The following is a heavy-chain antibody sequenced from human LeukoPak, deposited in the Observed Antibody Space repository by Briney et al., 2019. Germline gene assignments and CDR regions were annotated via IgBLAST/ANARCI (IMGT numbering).Heavy chain of an antibody. CDR1: GYTFTSYG. D-gene: IGHD3-9*01. CDR3: ARVHYDILTGYSYFDY. J-gene: IGHJ4*02. Sequence: ASVKVSCKASGYTFTSYGISWVRQAPGQGLEWMGWISAYNDNTNYAQKLQGRVTMTTDTSTSTAYMELRSLRCDDTAVYYCARVHYDILTGYSYFDYWGQGTLVTVSS. CDR2: ISAYNDNT. V-gene: IGHV1-18*01.